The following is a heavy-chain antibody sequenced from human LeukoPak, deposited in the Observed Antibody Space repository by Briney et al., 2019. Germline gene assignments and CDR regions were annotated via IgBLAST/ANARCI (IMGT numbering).Heavy chain of an antibody. Sequence: SQTLSLTCAISGDSVSSNSAAWNWIRQSPSRGLEWLGRTYYRSKWYNDYAVSVKSRITINPDTPKNQFSLQLNSVTPEDTAVYYCARDSPIAAAGTNWFDPWGQGTLVTVSS. CDR3: ARDSPIAAAGTNWFDP. D-gene: IGHD6-13*01. CDR1: GDSVSSNSAA. V-gene: IGHV6-1*01. CDR2: TYYRSKWYN. J-gene: IGHJ5*02.